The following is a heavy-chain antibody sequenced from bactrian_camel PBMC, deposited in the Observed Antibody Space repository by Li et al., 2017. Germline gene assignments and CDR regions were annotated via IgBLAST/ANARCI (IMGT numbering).Heavy chain of an antibody. Sequence: VQLVESGGGLVQPGGSLRLSCVASGFTFSSYDMGWVRQAPDNECELVSASNSDGSTYYADSVKGRFTISRANTKNTVYLQMNSLKPDDTAMYYCAKRLDVGCFLGRDTADFGYWGQGTQVTVS. V-gene: IGHV3S40*01. J-gene: IGHJ6*01. CDR2: SNSDGST. D-gene: IGHD3*01. CDR3: AKRLDVGCFLGRDTADFGY. CDR1: GFTFSSYD.